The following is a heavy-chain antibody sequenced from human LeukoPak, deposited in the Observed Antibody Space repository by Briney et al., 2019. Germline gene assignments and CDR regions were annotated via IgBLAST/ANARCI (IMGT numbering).Heavy chain of an antibody. CDR2: ISAYNGNT. V-gene: IGHV1-18*01. Sequence: ASVTVSCKASGYTFTGYGISWVRQAPGQGLEWMGWISAYNGNTNYAQKLQGRVTMTTDTSTSTAYMELRSLRSDDTAVYYCARDRSGRLHSSVDYWGRGTLVTVPS. J-gene: IGHJ4*02. CDR1: GYTFTGYG. D-gene: IGHD5-24*01. CDR3: ARDRSGRLHSSVDY.